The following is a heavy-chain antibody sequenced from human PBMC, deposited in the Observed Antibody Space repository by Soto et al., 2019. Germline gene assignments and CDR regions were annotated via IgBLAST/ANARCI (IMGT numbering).Heavy chain of an antibody. CDR3: ARAPYSRIAARPPPSPVY. V-gene: IGHV1-46*01. J-gene: IGHJ4*02. Sequence: ASVKVSCKASGYTFTSYYMHWVRQAPGQGLEWMGIINPSGGSTSYAQKFQGRVTMTRDTSTSTVYMELSSLRSEDTAVYYCARAPYSRIAARPPPSPVYWGQGTLVTVSS. CDR2: INPSGGST. CDR1: GYTFTSYY. D-gene: IGHD6-6*01.